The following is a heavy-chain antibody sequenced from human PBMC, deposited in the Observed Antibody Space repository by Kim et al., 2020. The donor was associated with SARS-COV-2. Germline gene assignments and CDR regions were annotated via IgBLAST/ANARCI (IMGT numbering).Heavy chain of an antibody. J-gene: IGHJ4*01. D-gene: IGHD2-21*01. V-gene: IGHV4-59*08. CDR3: ARNGNPAYTDSRYAY. Sequence: SETLSLTCSVSRDSMTNYFWTWIRQPPGKGLEWIGNIYYTGRITNYTPSLKSRVTIPVDTSKNQFSLKMTSVTAANTAVYYCARNGNPAYTDSRYAYWG. CDR1: RDSMTNYF. CDR2: IYYTGRIT.